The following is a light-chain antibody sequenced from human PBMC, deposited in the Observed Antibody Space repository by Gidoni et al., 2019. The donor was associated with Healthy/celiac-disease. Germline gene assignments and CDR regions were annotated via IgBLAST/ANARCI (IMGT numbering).Light chain of an antibody. CDR2: LGS. Sequence: DLVMTQSPLSLPVTPGEPASISCRSSHSLLHSNGYNYLDWYLQKPGQSPQLLIYLGSNRASGVPDRCSGSGSGTDFTLKISRVEAEDVGVYYCMQALQTPLSSFGQGTKLEIK. J-gene: IGKJ2*04. CDR3: MQALQTPLSS. V-gene: IGKV2-28*01. CDR1: HSLLHSNGYNY.